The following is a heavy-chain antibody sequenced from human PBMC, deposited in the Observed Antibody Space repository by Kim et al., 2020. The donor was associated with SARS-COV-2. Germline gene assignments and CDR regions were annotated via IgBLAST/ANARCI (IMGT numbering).Heavy chain of an antibody. D-gene: IGHD3-22*01. J-gene: IGHJ1*01. V-gene: IGHV1-69*13. CDR1: GGTFSSYA. CDR3: ARDPDPGYYYASSGYYQYFQH. Sequence: SVKVSCKASGGTFSSYAISWVRQAPGQGLEWMGGIIPIFGTANYAQKFQGRVTITADESTSTAYMGLSSLRSEDTAVYYCARDPDPGYYYASSGYYQYFQHWGQGTLVTVSS. CDR2: IIPIFGTA.